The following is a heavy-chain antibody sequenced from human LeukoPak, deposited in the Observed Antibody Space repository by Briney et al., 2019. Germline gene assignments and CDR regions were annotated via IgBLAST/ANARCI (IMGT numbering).Heavy chain of an antibody. J-gene: IGHJ4*02. V-gene: IGHV3-23*01. CDR3: AKGDTYFYY. CDR2: IGGSGGRT. D-gene: IGHD5-18*01. Sequence: PGGSLRLCCAASGLTFSSYAMSWVRQAPGNGLEWRSAIGGSGGRTYYADSVKGRFTISRDNSKHTLYLQMNSLRAEDTAVYCCAKGDTYFYYWGQGTLVTVSS. CDR1: GLTFSSYA.